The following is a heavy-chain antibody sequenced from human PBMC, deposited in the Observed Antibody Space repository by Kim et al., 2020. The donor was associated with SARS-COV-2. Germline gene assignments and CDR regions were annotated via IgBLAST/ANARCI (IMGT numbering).Heavy chain of an antibody. CDR2: FDPEDGDT. V-gene: IGHV1-24*01. D-gene: IGHD3-10*01. CDR1: GYSLTELS. CDR3: IRGPEGSYMDFDH. J-gene: IGHJ4*02. Sequence: ASVKVSCKVSGYSLTELSMHWVRQAPGKGLEWVGGFDPEDGDTIYAQKLEGRVTMTEEIDENIGYMELSSLRPDDTAVYFCIRGPEGSYMDFDHWGQGTLVTVSS.